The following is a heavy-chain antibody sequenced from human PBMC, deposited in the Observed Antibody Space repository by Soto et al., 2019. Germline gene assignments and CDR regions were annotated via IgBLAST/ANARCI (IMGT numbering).Heavy chain of an antibody. CDR1: GFIFNNAW. V-gene: IGHV3-15*01. CDR2: IKSKGAGGTT. CDR3: TTACGTTCYWSYYGSHV. J-gene: IGHJ6*02. Sequence: GGSLRLSCDASGFIFNNAWMHWVRQSPGKGLEWVGHIKSKGAGGTTGYAAPVKGRFIISRDDSKKTLYLQMDSLKTEDTAVYYCTTACGTTCYWSYYGSHVWGQGTTVTVSS. D-gene: IGHD2-2*01.